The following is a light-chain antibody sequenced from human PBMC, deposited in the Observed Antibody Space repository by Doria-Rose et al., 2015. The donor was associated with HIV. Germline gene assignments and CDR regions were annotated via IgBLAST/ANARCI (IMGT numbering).Light chain of an antibody. CDR3: QVWDSRRVV. V-gene: IGLV3-21*04. CDR1: NIGSKH. Sequence: VLTQPPSVSVAPGKTARIPCGGNNIGSKHVHWYQHKPGRAPVLVIYLDNDRPSGIPERFSGSNSGNTATLTISRVEAGDEADYYCQVWDSRRVVLGGGTKLT. J-gene: IGLJ3*02. CDR2: LDN.